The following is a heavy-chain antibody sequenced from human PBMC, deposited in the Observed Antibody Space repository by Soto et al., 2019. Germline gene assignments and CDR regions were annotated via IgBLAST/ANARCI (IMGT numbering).Heavy chain of an antibody. CDR2: ISCYNGKT. CDR3: AGDAPPPELRFLEWHNYDYNGMDV. J-gene: IGHJ6*02. V-gene: IGHV1-18*01. D-gene: IGHD3-3*01. CDR1: GYSFTAYG. Sequence: ASVKVSCKTSGYSFTAYGISWVRQAPGQGLEWMGWISCYNGKTKYAQKVQGRVTMTTDTSTSTAYMEVRSLRSDDTAIYYCAGDAPPPELRFLEWHNYDYNGMDVWGQGTTVTVS.